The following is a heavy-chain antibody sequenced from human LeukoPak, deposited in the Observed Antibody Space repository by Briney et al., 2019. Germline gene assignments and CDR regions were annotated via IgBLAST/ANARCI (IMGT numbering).Heavy chain of an antibody. CDR1: GFTFSSYA. D-gene: IGHD2-2*01. Sequence: GSLRLSCAASGFTFSSYAMHWVRQAPGKGLEYVSAISSNGGSTYYANSVKGRFTISRDNSKNTLHLQMGSLRAEDMAVYYCARVGPATLSGFDIWGQGTMVTVSS. CDR2: ISSNGGST. CDR3: ARVGPATLSGFDI. J-gene: IGHJ3*02. V-gene: IGHV3-64*01.